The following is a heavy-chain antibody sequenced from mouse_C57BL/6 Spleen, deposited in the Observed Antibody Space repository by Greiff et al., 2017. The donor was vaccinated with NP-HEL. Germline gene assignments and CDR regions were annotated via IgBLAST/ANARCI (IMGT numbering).Heavy chain of an antibody. CDR3: ALSTMVTTWAMDY. V-gene: IGHV1-50*01. D-gene: IGHD2-2*01. J-gene: IGHJ4*01. CDR1: GYTFTSYW. Sequence: VQLQQSGAELVKPGASVKLSCKASGYTFTSYWMQWVKQRPGQGLEWIGEIDPSDSYTNYNQKFKGKATLTVDTSSSTAYMQLSSLTSEDSAVYYCALSTMVTTWAMDYWGHRTSVTVSS. CDR2: IDPSDSYT.